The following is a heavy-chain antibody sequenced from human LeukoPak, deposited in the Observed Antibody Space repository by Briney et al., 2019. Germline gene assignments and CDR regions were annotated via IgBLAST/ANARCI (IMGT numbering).Heavy chain of an antibody. CDR1: GGSISSGDYY. CDR2: IYYSGST. D-gene: IGHD3-3*01. CDR3: ARDPKPTIFGVASFDY. Sequence: PSETLSLTCTVSGGSISSGDYYWSWIRQPPGKGLEWIGYIYYSGSTYYNPSLKSRVTISVDTSKNQFSLKLSSVTDADTAVYYCARDPKPTIFGVASFDYWGQGTLVTVSS. J-gene: IGHJ4*02. V-gene: IGHV4-30-4*08.